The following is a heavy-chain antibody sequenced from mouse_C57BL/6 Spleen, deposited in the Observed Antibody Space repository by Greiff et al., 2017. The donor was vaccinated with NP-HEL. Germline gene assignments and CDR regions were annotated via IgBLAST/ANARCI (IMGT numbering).Heavy chain of an antibody. D-gene: IGHD1-1*01. CDR1: GYTFTSYW. Sequence: QVQLKQPGAELVRPGSSVKLSCKASGYTFTSYWMHWVKQRPIQGLEWIGNIDPSDSETHYNQKFKDKATLTVDKSSSTAYMQLSSLTSEDSAVYYCARKKDYYGSSYAMDYWGQGTSVTVSS. CDR2: IDPSDSET. CDR3: ARKKDYYGSSYAMDY. J-gene: IGHJ4*01. V-gene: IGHV1-52*01.